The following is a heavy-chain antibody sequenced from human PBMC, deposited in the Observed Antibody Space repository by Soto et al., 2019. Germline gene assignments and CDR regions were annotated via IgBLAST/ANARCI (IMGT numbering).Heavy chain of an antibody. CDR3: ARGGTEYYYYYGMDV. CDR2: IYHVGIT. D-gene: IGHD1-1*01. CDR1: GGSVSSTQW. J-gene: IGHJ6*02. Sequence: PSETLSLTCAVSGGSVSSTQWWTWVRQAPGKGLEWLGEIYHVGITKYNPSLRGRVTMSVDKSNNHFSLTLRSVTAADTAVYYCARGGTEYYYYYGMDVWGQGTTVTVSS. V-gene: IGHV4-4*02.